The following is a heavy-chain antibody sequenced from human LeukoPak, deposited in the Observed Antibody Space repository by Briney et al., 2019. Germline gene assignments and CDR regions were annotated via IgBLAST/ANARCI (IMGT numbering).Heavy chain of an antibody. CDR1: GFTFSSYS. D-gene: IGHD3-16*02. J-gene: IGHJ6*02. CDR2: ISSSSSYI. CDR3: ARDLRQIVLQRYYGLDV. V-gene: IGHV3-21*01. Sequence: GGSLRLSCAASGFTFSSYSMNWVRQAPGKGLEWVSSISSSSSYIYYADSVKGRFTISRDNAKKSLYLQMNSLRAEDTAVYYCARDLRQIVLQRYYGLDVWGQGTTVTVSS.